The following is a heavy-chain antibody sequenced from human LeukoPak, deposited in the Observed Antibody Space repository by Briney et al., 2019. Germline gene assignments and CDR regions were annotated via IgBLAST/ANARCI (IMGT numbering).Heavy chain of an antibody. CDR1: GGSISSSSYY. J-gene: IGHJ5*02. Sequence: SETLSLTCTVSGGSISSSSYYWGWIRQPPGKGLEWIGSIYYSGSTYYNPSLKSRVTISVDTSKNQFSLKLSSVTAADTAVYYCARYTDFWSGPRFDPWGQGTLVTVSA. CDR3: ARYTDFWSGPRFDP. V-gene: IGHV4-39*01. CDR2: IYYSGST. D-gene: IGHD3-3*01.